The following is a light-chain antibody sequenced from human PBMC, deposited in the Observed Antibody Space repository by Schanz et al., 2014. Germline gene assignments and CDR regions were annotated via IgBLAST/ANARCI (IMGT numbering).Light chain of an antibody. CDR2: LKSDGSH. V-gene: IGLV4-69*01. J-gene: IGLJ3*02. CDR3: QTWGTGFWV. Sequence: QLVLTQSPSASASLGASVKLTCTLSSGHSSYAIAWHQQQPEKGPRYLMKLKSDGSHNRGDGIPDRFSGSSSGSERYLTISSLQSEDEADYYCQTWGTGFWVFGGGTKVTVL. CDR1: SGHSSYA.